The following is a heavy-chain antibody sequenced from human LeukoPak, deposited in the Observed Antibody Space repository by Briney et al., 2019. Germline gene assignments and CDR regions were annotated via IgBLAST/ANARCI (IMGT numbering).Heavy chain of an antibody. CDR3: ARLRVSSKYGMDV. CDR1: GFTFSNYW. D-gene: IGHD2/OR15-2a*01. Sequence: PGGSLRLSCVASGFTFSNYWMGWVRQAPGIGLEWVANIKYDESEKCYVDSVKGRFTISRDNARNSLYLQMDSLRAEDTAVYYCARLRVSSKYGMDVWGQGTTVTVSS. V-gene: IGHV3-7*05. J-gene: IGHJ6*02. CDR2: IKYDESEK.